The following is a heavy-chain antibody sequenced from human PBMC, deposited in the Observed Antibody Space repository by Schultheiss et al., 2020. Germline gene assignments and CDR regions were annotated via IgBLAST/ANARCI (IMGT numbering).Heavy chain of an antibody. Sequence: SETLSLTCTVSGGSISSSSYYWSWIRQPPGKGLEWIGFIYQSGSTSYNPSLKSRVTISVDRSKNQFSLKLSSVTAADTAVYYCARGRTVPYFDYWGQGTLVTVSS. D-gene: IGHD4-17*01. CDR2: IYQSGST. V-gene: IGHV4-30-2*01. CDR3: ARGRTVPYFDY. J-gene: IGHJ4*02. CDR1: GGSISSSSYY.